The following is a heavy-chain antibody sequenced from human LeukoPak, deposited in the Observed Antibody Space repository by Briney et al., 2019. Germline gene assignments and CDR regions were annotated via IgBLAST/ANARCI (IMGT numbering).Heavy chain of an antibody. V-gene: IGHV4-31*03. Sequence: SETLSLTCTVSGGSISSGGYYWSWIRQHPGKGLEWIGYIYYSGSTYYNPSLKSRVTISVDTSKNQFCLKLSSVTAADTAVYYCARDVRLSDYGMDVWGQGTTVTVSS. CDR2: IYYSGST. D-gene: IGHD3-16*02. CDR1: GGSISSGGYY. CDR3: ARDVRLSDYGMDV. J-gene: IGHJ6*02.